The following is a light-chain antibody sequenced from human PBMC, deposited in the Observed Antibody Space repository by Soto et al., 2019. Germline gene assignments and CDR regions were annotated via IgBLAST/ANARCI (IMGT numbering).Light chain of an antibody. CDR1: SSNIGSNT. Sequence: QSVLTQPPSASGAPGQRVTISCSASSSNIGSNTMNWYQQVPGMAPKLLIYSTNQRPSGVPDRISGSKSGTSASLAINGLQSEDEADYYCATWDDSLNAWVFGGGTQLTV. J-gene: IGLJ3*02. CDR3: ATWDDSLNAWV. CDR2: STN. V-gene: IGLV1-44*01.